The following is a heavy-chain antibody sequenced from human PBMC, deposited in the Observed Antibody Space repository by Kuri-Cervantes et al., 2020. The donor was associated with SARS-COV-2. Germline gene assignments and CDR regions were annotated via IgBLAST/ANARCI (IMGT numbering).Heavy chain of an antibody. CDR2: IYYNGST. J-gene: IGHJ6*01. V-gene: IGHV4-39*01. CDR3: ARLPSYYYYGMDV. CDR1: GGSFGGYY. Sequence: SETLSLTCAVSGGSFGGYYWNWIRQPPGKGLEWIGSIYYNGSTYYNPSLKSRVTISVDTSKNQFSLKLSSVTAADTAVYYCARLPSYYYYGMDVWGQGTTVTVSS.